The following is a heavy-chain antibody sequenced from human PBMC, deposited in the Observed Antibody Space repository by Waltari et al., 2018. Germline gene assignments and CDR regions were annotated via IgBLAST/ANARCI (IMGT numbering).Heavy chain of an antibody. Sequence: QVQLQESGPGLVKPSETLYLTCTVSGYSISSAYYWGWIRQPPGKGLEWIGNIYHRGNTYYNPSLKSRVTISVDTSKNQVSLNLSSVTAADTAVYYCARQLSRPFDYWGQGTLVTVSS. D-gene: IGHD1-1*01. J-gene: IGHJ4*02. V-gene: IGHV4-38-2*02. CDR3: ARQLSRPFDY. CDR2: IYHRGNT. CDR1: GYSISSAYY.